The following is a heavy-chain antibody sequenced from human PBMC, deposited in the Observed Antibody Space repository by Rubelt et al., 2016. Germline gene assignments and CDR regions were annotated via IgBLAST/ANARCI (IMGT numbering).Heavy chain of an antibody. Sequence: QVQLVQSGAEVKKPGASVKVSCKASGYTFTGYYMHWVRQAPGQGLEWMGRINPNSGGTNYAQTFQGRVTMTRDTSISTAYMGLSRLRSDDTAVYYCAREGDYYYGMDVWGQGTTVTVSS. CDR2: INPNSGGT. J-gene: IGHJ6*02. D-gene: IGHD3-16*01. CDR1: GYTFTGYY. V-gene: IGHV1-2*06. CDR3: AREGDYYYGMDV.